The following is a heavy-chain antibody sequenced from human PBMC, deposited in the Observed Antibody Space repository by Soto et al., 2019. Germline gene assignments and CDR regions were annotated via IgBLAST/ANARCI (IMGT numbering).Heavy chain of an antibody. CDR1: GYTFTNYG. J-gene: IGHJ4*02. D-gene: IGHD6-19*01. Sequence: ASVKVSCKASGYTFTNYGVHWVRQAPGQSLEWMGWINDGDGNTKYSRNFPGRVTIARATYASTAYMELSSLRSEDTAVYYCGRDGAVVGNISFDFWCQGPLVTVPS. CDR3: GRDGAVVGNISFDF. V-gene: IGHV1-3*01. CDR2: INDGDGNT.